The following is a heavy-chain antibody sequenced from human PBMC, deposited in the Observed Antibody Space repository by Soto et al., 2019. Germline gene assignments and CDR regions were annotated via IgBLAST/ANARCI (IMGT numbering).Heavy chain of an antibody. D-gene: IGHD2-21*02. CDR1: GFTFSDYY. CDR3: ARSGDKYNRLDY. CDR2: SSNSGTFS. V-gene: IGHV3-11*06. J-gene: IGHJ4*02. Sequence: GSLLLSCKVSGFTFSDYYISWIRQAPGKGLEWISYSSNSGTFSRYADSVKGRFSISRDNTKNLLYLQMNSLRAEDTAVYYCARSGDKYNRLDYWGQETQVTVYS.